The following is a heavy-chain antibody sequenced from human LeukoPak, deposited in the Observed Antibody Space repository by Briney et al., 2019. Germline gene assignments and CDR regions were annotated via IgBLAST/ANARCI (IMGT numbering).Heavy chain of an antibody. CDR3: ARGCFRYCSSTSSYAGLYYYGMDV. J-gene: IGHJ6*04. D-gene: IGHD2-2*01. CDR1: GGSFSGYY. CDR2: INHSGST. Sequence: SETLSLTCAVYGGSFSGYYWSWIRQPPGKGLEWIGEINHSGSTNYNPSLKSRVTISVDTSKDQFSLKLGSVTAADTAVYYCARGCFRYCSSTSSYAGLYYYGMDVWGKGTTVTVSS. V-gene: IGHV4-34*01.